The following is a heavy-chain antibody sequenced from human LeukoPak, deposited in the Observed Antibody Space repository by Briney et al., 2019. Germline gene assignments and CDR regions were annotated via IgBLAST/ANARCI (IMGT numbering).Heavy chain of an antibody. CDR2: IYSGGST. Sequence: GGSLRLSCAASGFTVSSNYVSWVRQAPGKGLEWISVIYSGGSTYYADSVKGRFTISRDNSKNTLYLQMNSLRAEDTAVYYCSRDSLSSCGGDCYSGLDVWGQGTTVTVSS. J-gene: IGHJ6*02. CDR3: SRDSLSSCGGDCYSGLDV. D-gene: IGHD2-21*02. CDR1: GFTVSSNY. V-gene: IGHV3-53*01.